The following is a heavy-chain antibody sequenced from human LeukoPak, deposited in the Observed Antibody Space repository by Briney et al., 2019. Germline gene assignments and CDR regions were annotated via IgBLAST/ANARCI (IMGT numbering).Heavy chain of an antibody. J-gene: IGHJ3*02. CDR1: GFTFSHYE. CDR3: ARDRDYYYDITAPGAFDI. Sequence: GGSLRLSCAASGFTFSHYEMNWVRQAPGKGLEWVSYISSSGSTIYYAGSVRGRFSISRDNVKNSLYPEMNSLRAEDTAVYYCARDRDYYYDITAPGAFDIWGQGTMVTVSS. CDR2: ISSSGSTI. V-gene: IGHV3-48*03. D-gene: IGHD3-22*01.